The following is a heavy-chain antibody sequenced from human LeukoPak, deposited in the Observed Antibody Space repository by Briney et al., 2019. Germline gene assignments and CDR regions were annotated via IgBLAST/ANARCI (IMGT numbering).Heavy chain of an antibody. Sequence: GGSLRLSCAASGFTFTSYAMSWVRPAPGKGLEWVSVLAAGDDSTFYSDSVKGRFTISRDTSRNTLYLQMNRLGAEDTAVCYCAKVDKLSGSGTFHFDYWGQGTLVTVSS. J-gene: IGHJ4*02. CDR1: GFTFTSYA. CDR3: AKVDKLSGSGTFHFDY. CDR2: LAAGDDST. V-gene: IGHV3-23*01. D-gene: IGHD3-10*01.